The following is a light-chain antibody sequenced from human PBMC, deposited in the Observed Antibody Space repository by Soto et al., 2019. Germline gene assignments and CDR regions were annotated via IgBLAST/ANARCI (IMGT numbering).Light chain of an antibody. V-gene: IGKV1-5*03. Sequence: DIQMTQSPFTLSASVADRVTITCRASQSISSWLAWYQQKPGKAPKLLIYKASSLESGVPSRFSGSGSGTEFTLTISSLQPDDFATYYCQQYNSYPWTFGQGTKVEIK. CDR2: KAS. J-gene: IGKJ1*01. CDR3: QQYNSYPWT. CDR1: QSISSW.